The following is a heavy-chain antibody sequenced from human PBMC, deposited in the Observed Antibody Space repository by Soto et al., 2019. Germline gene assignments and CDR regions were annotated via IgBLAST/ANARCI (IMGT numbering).Heavy chain of an antibody. V-gene: IGHV3-30*18. CDR2: ISYDGSNK. CDR1: GFTFSSYG. J-gene: IGHJ4*02. CDR3: AKTYSDLLWFGNVDY. Sequence: GGSLRLSCAASGFTFSSYGMHWVRQAPGKGLEWVAVISYDGSNKYYADSVKGRFTISRDNSKNTLYLQMNSLRAEDTAVYYCAKTYSDLLWFGNVDYWGQGTLVTVSS. D-gene: IGHD3-10*01.